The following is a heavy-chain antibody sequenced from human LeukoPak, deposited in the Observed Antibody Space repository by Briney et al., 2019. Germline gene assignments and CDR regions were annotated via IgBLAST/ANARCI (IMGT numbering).Heavy chain of an antibody. V-gene: IGHV4-30-4*08. Sequence: SETLSLTCTVSGGSISSGDYYWSWIRQPPGKGLEWIGYIYYSGSTYYNPSLKSRVTISVDTSKNQFSLKLSSVTAADTAVYYCARDIDSDYYDSSGYYDYWGQGTLVTVSS. CDR3: ARDIDSDYYDSSGYYDY. J-gene: IGHJ4*02. CDR1: GGSISSGDYY. D-gene: IGHD3-22*01. CDR2: IYYSGST.